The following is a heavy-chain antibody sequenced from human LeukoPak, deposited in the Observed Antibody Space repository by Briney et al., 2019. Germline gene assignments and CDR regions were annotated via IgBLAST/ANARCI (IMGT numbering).Heavy chain of an antibody. V-gene: IGHV4-38-2*02. CDR2: IYHSGST. CDR3: ARDRRRDTDGYYYNWFDP. D-gene: IGHD3-3*01. J-gene: IGHJ5*02. Sequence: PSETLSLTCTVSGDSISSGYYWGWIRQPPGKGLEWIGSIYHSGSTYYNPSVVSRVTISVDTSKNQFSLKLSSVAAADTAVYYCARDRRRDTDGYYYNWFDPWGQGTLVTVSS. CDR1: GDSISSGYY.